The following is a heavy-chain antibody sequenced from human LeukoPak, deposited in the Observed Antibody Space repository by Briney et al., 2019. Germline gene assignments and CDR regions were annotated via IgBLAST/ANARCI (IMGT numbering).Heavy chain of an antibody. J-gene: IGHJ6*02. D-gene: IGHD3-22*01. CDR3: TRDEIADYCYYYGMDV. Sequence: GGSLRLSCTASGFTFGDYAMSWVRQAPGKGLEWVGFIRSKAYGGTTEYAASVKGRFTISRDDSKSIAYLQMNSLKTEDTAVYYCTRDEIADYCYYYGMDVWGQGTTVTVSS. CDR2: IRSKAYGGTT. V-gene: IGHV3-49*04. CDR1: GFTFGDYA.